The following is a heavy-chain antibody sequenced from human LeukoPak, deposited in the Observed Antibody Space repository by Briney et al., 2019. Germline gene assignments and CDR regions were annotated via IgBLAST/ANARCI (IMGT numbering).Heavy chain of an antibody. J-gene: IGHJ4*02. CDR2: IIPIFGTP. Sequence: GSSVKGSCQASGGTFSSYAISWVRQAPGQGLEWMGGIIPIFGTPNYAQKFQGRVTITADESTSTAYMELSSLRSEDTAVYFCATGYCSSTSCRYFDYWGEGTLVTVSS. CDR1: GGTFSSYA. D-gene: IGHD2-2*01. CDR3: ATGYCSSTSCRYFDY. V-gene: IGHV1-69*01.